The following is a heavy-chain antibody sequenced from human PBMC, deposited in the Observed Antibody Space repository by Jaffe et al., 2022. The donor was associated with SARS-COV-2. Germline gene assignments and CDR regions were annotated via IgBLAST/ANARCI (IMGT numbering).Heavy chain of an antibody. CDR3: ASRTSRTGGGDY. J-gene: IGHJ4*02. CDR2: IYSGGST. CDR1: GFTVSSSY. Sequence: EVQLVESGGGLVQPGGSLRLSCAASGFTVSSSYMNWVRQAPGKGLEWVSVIYSGGSTYYADSVKGRFTISRDNSKNTLYLQMNSLRAEDTAVYYCASRTSRTGGGDYWGQGTLVTVSS. D-gene: IGHD2-2*01. V-gene: IGHV3-66*02.